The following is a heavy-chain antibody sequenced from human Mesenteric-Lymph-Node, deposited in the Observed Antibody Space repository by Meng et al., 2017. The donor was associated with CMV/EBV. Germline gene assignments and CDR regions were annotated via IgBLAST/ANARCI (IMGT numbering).Heavy chain of an antibody. CDR3: AGKNSAYVRPAFDI. V-gene: IGHV4-31*02. CDR1: GGSISSSAYF. D-gene: IGHD5-12*01. CDR2: IFYSGST. Sequence: SGGSISSSAYFWSWLRQLPGEGVEWIGYIFYSGSTYYNPSLKSRVTISVDTSKNQFSLKLSSVTAAKTALYYCAGKNSAYVRPAFDIWGQGTMVTVSS. J-gene: IGHJ3*02.